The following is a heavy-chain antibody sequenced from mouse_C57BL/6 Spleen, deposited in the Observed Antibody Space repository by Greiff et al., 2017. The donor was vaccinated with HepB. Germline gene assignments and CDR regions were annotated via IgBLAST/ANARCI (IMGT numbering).Heavy chain of an antibody. CDR2: INPNNGGT. CDR1: GYTFTDYY. V-gene: IGHV1-26*01. D-gene: IGHD2-2*01. CDR3: ARTWGYASGFAY. J-gene: IGHJ3*01. Sequence: EVQLQQSGPELVKPGASVKISCKASGYTFTDYYMNWVKQSHGKSLEWIGDINPNNGGTSYNQKFKGKATLTVDKSSSTAYMELRSLTSEDSAVYYCARTWGYASGFAYWGQGTLVTVSA.